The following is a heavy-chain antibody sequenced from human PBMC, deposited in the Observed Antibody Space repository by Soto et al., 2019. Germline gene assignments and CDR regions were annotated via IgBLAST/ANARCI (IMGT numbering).Heavy chain of an antibody. D-gene: IGHD5-18*01. J-gene: IGHJ6*02. Sequence: QITLKESGPTLVKPTQTLTLTCTLSGFSISTSGVGVGWIRQPPGKALEWLALIYWDDDKRYSPSLKSRLTITKDTTKSQVVLTMTNMDPVDTATYSCAHRLDSYGTSHYYGMDVWGQGTTVIVSS. CDR2: IYWDDDK. V-gene: IGHV2-5*02. CDR3: AHRLDSYGTSHYYGMDV. CDR1: GFSISTSGVG.